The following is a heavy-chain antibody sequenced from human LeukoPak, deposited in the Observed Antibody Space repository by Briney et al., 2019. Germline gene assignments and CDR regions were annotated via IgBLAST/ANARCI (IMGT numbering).Heavy chain of an antibody. CDR3: TTNYSLFSGYPYYYYYMDV. V-gene: IGHV3-15*01. J-gene: IGHJ6*03. Sequence: GGSLRLSCAASGFTFNNAWVSWVRQAPGKGLEWVGRIKSKIAGGTTDYAAPVKGRFTISRDDSKNTLYLQMNSLKTEDTAVYYCTTNYSLFSGYPYYYYYMDVWGKGTTVTVSS. CDR2: IKSKIAGGTT. D-gene: IGHD2-15*01. CDR1: GFTFNNAW.